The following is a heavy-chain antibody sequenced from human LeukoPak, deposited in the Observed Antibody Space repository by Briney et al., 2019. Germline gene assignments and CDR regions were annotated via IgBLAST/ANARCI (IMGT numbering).Heavy chain of an antibody. Sequence: SETLSLTCTVSGGSISSGSYYWSWIRQPAGKGLEWIGRIYTSGSTNYNPSLKSRVTISVDTSKNQFSPKLSSVTAADTAVYYCARDRNSAPNYYYYYMDVWGKGTTVTVSS. J-gene: IGHJ6*03. CDR1: GGSISSGSYY. D-gene: IGHD1-1*01. V-gene: IGHV4-61*02. CDR2: IYTSGST. CDR3: ARDRNSAPNYYYYYMDV.